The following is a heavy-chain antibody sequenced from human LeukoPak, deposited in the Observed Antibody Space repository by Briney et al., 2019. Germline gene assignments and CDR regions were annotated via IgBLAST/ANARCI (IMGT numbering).Heavy chain of an antibody. CDR3: ARGFPGYDILTGYYNEYYFDY. CDR1: GGSISSSSYY. V-gene: IGHV4-39*07. Sequence: PSETLSLTCTVSGGSISSSSYYWGWIRQPPGKGLEWIGSIYYSGSTYYNPSLKSRVTISVDTSKNQFSLKLSSVTAADSAVYYCARGFPGYDILTGYYNEYYFDYWGQGTLVTVSS. CDR2: IYYSGST. J-gene: IGHJ4*02. D-gene: IGHD3-9*01.